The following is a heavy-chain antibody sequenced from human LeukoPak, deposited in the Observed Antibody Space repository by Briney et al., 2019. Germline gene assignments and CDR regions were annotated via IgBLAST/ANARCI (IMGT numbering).Heavy chain of an antibody. J-gene: IGHJ4*02. V-gene: IGHV3-48*03. CDR2: ISSSGSTL. D-gene: IGHD2-2*01. CDR3: ARETDSTLFDY. Sequence: QPGGSLRLSCAASGFMFSKYEMNWVRQAPGKGLEWLSYISSSGSTLYYADSMKGRFTVSRDNARNSLYLQMNSLRAEGTAVYYCARETDSTLFDYWGQGTLVTVSS. CDR1: GFMFSKYE.